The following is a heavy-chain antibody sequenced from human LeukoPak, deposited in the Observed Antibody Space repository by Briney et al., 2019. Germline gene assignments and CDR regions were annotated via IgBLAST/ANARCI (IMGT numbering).Heavy chain of an antibody. D-gene: IGHD2-2*01. CDR1: GGSISSGDYY. V-gene: IGHV4-30-4*08. CDR3: ARGNCSSTSCYQEFDY. CDR2: IYYSGST. J-gene: IGHJ4*02. Sequence: PSETLSLICTVSGGSISSGDYYWSWIRQPPGKGLEWIGYIYYSGSTYYNPSLKSRVTISVDTSKNQFSLKLSSVTAADTAVYYCARGNCSSTSCYQEFDYWGQGTLVSVSS.